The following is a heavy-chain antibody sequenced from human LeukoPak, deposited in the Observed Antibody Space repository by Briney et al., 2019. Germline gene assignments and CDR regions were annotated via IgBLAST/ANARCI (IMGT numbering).Heavy chain of an antibody. V-gene: IGHV3-30-3*01. CDR1: GFTFSRYV. CDR3: ARDGSVAGNVQIDY. J-gene: IGHJ4*02. Sequence: TGGSLRLSCAASGFTFSRYVMHWVRQAPGKGLEWVAAISYNGGNKYYADSAKGLFTISRDNSKNTLYLQMNSLRADDAAVYYCARDGSVAGNVQIDYWGQGTLVTVSS. D-gene: IGHD6-19*01. CDR2: ISYNGGNK.